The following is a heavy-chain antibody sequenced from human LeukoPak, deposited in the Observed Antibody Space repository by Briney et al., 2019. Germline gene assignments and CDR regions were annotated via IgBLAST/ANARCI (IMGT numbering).Heavy chain of an antibody. CDR1: GGSISSYY. CDR2: IYYSGST. D-gene: IGHD3-9*01. J-gene: IGHJ4*02. Sequence: SETLSLTCTVSGGSISSYYWSWIRQPPGKGLEWIGYIYYSGSTNYNPSLKSRVTISVDTSKNQFSLKLSSVTAADTAVYYCARVNWGYDILTGYYHYFDYWGQGTLVTVSS. V-gene: IGHV4-59*01. CDR3: ARVNWGYDILTGYYHYFDY.